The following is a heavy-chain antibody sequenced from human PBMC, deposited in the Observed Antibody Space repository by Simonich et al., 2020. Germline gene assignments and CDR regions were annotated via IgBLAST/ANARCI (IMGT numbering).Heavy chain of an antibody. D-gene: IGHD1-26*01. CDR2: INPNKGGT. J-gene: IGHJ6*03. CDR3: ARDLRGSYYYYYYMDV. V-gene: IGHV1-2*02. Sequence: QVQLVQSGAEVKKPGASVKVSCKASGYTFTGYYMHWVRQGPGQGLERMGWINPNKGGTNYAQKFQGRVTMTRDTSISTAYMELSRLRSDDTAVYYCARDLRGSYYYYYYMDVWGKGTTVTVSS. CDR1: GYTFTGYY.